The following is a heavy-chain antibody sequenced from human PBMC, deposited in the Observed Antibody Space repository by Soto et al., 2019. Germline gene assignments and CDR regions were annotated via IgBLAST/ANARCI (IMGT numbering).Heavy chain of an antibody. CDR3: ARDKITGLFDY. Sequence: QVQLQQWGAGRLKPSETLSLTCAVYGGAFSGYYWTWMRQPPGTGLEWIGEINHSGSTNYNPSLKSRVTISVETSKNHLSLKLTSVTAADSAVYYCARDKITGLFDYWGQGTLVTVSS. CDR1: GGAFSGYY. J-gene: IGHJ4*02. D-gene: IGHD2-8*02. V-gene: IGHV4-34*01. CDR2: INHSGST.